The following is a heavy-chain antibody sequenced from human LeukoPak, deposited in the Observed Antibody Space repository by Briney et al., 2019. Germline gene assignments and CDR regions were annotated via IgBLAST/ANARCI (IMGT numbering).Heavy chain of an antibody. J-gene: IGHJ6*02. CDR3: ARGPIGAVAGYYYYNGMDV. CDR1: GGSFSGYY. Sequence: SETLSLTCAVYGGSFSGYYWSWIRQPPGKGRECMGEINHSGSTNHNPSLKSRVTISVDTSKNQFSLKLSSVTAADTAVYYCARGPIGAVAGYYYYNGMDVWGQGTTVTVSS. D-gene: IGHD6-19*01. CDR2: INHSGST. V-gene: IGHV4-34*01.